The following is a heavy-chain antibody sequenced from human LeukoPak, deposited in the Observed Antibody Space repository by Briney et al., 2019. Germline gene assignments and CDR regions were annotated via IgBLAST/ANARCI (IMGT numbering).Heavy chain of an antibody. J-gene: IGHJ4*02. V-gene: IGHV1-18*01. Sequence: GASVTVSCKASGYTFTDYYMHWVRQAPGQGLEWMGWISAYNGNTNYAQKLQGRVTMTTDTSTSTAYMELRSLRSDDTAVYYCARDLRLAAAGVFDYWGQGTLVTVSS. CDR3: ARDLRLAAAGVFDY. CDR2: ISAYNGNT. D-gene: IGHD6-13*01. CDR1: GYTFTDYY.